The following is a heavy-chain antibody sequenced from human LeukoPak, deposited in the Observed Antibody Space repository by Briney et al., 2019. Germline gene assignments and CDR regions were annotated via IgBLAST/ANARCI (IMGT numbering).Heavy chain of an antibody. Sequence: ASVKVSCMASGNTFTGYYMHWVRQAPGQGLEWMGWINPNSGGTNYAQKFQGRVTMTRDTSISTAYMELSRLRSDDTAVYYCARVPVPAAIFWFDPWGQGTLVTVSS. J-gene: IGHJ5*02. V-gene: IGHV1-2*02. CDR2: INPNSGGT. D-gene: IGHD2-2*01. CDR3: ARVPVPAAIFWFDP. CDR1: GNTFTGYY.